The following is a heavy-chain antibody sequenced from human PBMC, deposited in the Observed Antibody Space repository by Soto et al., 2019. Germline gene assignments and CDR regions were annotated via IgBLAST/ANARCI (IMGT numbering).Heavy chain of an antibody. Sequence: SLQLWCAASGFTFSSYAMHCVRQAPGKGLEWVAVISYDGSNKYYADSVKGRFTISRDNSKNTLYLQMNSLRAEDTAVYYCARELRPGYCSSTSCYEGLFDPWGQGTLVTVSS. V-gene: IGHV3-30-3*01. CDR1: GFTFSSYA. J-gene: IGHJ5*02. CDR3: ARELRPGYCSSTSCYEGLFDP. D-gene: IGHD2-2*01. CDR2: ISYDGSNK.